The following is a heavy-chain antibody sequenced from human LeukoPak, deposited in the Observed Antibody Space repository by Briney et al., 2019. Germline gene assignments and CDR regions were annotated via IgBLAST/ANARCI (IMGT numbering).Heavy chain of an antibody. J-gene: IGHJ4*02. CDR3: ARGGVGAITFRFDY. CDR1: GFTFSSYE. Sequence: GGSLRLSCAASGFTFSSYEMNWVRQAPGKGLEWVSYISSSGSTIYYADSVKGRFTISRDNAKNSLYLQMNSLRAEDTAVYYCARGGVGAITFRFDYGGKGTLVTVPS. V-gene: IGHV3-48*03. CDR2: ISSSGSTI. D-gene: IGHD1-26*01.